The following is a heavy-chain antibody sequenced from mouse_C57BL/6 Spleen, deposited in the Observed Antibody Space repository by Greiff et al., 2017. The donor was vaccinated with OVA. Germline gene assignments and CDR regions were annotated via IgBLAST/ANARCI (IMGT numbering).Heavy chain of an antibody. Sequence: QVQLQQPGAELVKPGASVKLSCKASGYTFTSYWMQWVKQRPGQGLEWIGEIDPSDSYTNYNQKFKGKATLTVDTSSRTAYMQLSSLTSEDSAVYYCVYYGNPYTMDYWGQGTSVTVSS. V-gene: IGHV1-50*01. CDR2: IDPSDSYT. CDR3: VYYGNPYTMDY. J-gene: IGHJ4*01. CDR1: GYTFTSYW. D-gene: IGHD2-1*01.